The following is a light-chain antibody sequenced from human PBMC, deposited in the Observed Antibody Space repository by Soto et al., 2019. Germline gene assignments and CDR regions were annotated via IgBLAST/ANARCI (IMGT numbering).Light chain of an antibody. J-gene: IGLJ1*01. CDR2: EVS. Sequence: QSVLTQPPSVSAAPGQTVTISCSGRGSNIGSNSVSWYQQHPGKAPKLMIYEVSNRPSGVSNRFSGSKSGNTASLTISGLQAEDEADYYCSSYTTNSAYVFGTGTKVTVL. CDR3: SSYTTNSAYV. CDR1: GSNIGSNS. V-gene: IGLV2-14*01.